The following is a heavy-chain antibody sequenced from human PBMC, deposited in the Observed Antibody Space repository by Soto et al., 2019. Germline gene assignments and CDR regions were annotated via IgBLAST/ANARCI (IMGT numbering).Heavy chain of an antibody. D-gene: IGHD6-13*01. Sequence: EVQLVESGGGLVQPGGSLRLSCAASGFTFSSYAMHWVRQAPGKGLEYVSVISSNGGSTYYANFVKGRFTISRDNSKNTLYRQMGSLRAEDMAVYYCAKAAGSSSWYVDYWGQGTLVIVSS. V-gene: IGHV3-64*01. CDR2: ISSNGGST. CDR1: GFTFSSYA. CDR3: AKAAGSSSWYVDY. J-gene: IGHJ4*02.